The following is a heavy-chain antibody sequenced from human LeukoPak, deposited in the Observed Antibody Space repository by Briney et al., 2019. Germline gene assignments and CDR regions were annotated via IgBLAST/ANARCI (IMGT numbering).Heavy chain of an antibody. D-gene: IGHD3-3*01. CDR3: AKGVGGITIFGVASRSPYNWFDP. Sequence: GGSLRLPCAASGFTFSSFGMSWVRQAPGKGLEWVSAISSTGGTAYYADSVKGRFTISRDNSKNTLYLQMNSLRAEDTAIYYCAKGVGGITIFGVASRSPYNWFDPWGQGTLVTVSS. CDR2: ISSTGGTA. V-gene: IGHV3-23*01. J-gene: IGHJ5*02. CDR1: GFTFSSFG.